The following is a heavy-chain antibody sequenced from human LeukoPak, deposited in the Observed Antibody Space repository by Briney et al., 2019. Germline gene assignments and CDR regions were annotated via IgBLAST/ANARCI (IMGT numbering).Heavy chain of an antibody. CDR1: GGTFSSYA. J-gene: IGHJ4*02. CDR3: ARVLESYCGGDCSFYY. Sequence: SVKVSCKASGGTFSSYAISWVRQAPGQGLEWMGGIIPIFGTANYAQKFQGRVTITADESTSTAYMELSSLRSEDTAVYYCARVLESYCGGDCSFYYWGQGTLVTVSS. CDR2: IIPIFGTA. D-gene: IGHD2-21*02. V-gene: IGHV1-69*13.